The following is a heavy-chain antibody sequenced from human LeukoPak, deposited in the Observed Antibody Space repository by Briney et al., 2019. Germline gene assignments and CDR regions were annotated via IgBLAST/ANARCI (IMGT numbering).Heavy chain of an antibody. V-gene: IGHV1-8*01. D-gene: IGHD3-10*01. CDR1: GYTFTTYD. CDR3: ARGKKYSYGSGGSCFDF. CDR2: MNPNSGNT. Sequence: GASVKVSCKASGYTFTTYDINWVRQATGKGPEWMGWMNPNSGNTCYAQKFQGRVTMTRNTSISTAYMELNSLRFEDTAVYYCARGKKYSYGSGGSCFDFWCLGTLVTVSS. J-gene: IGHJ4*02.